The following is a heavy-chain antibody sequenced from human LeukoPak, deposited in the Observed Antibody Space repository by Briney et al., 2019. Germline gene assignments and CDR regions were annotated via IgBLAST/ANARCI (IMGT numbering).Heavy chain of an antibody. D-gene: IGHD2-2*01. V-gene: IGHV4-34*01. CDR2: INHRGST. Sequence: SETLSLACIVSGGSFSGYYWSWIRQPPGKELEWIGEINHRGSTNYNSSLKSRVTISGDTSKNQFSLKLSSVTAADTAVYYCARGGIVVVPAAINWFDPWGQGTLVTVSS. CDR3: ARGGIVVVPAAINWFDP. CDR1: GGSFSGYY. J-gene: IGHJ5*02.